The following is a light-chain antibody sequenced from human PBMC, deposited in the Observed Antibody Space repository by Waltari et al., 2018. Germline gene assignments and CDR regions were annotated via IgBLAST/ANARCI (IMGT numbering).Light chain of an antibody. J-gene: IGLJ3*02. V-gene: IGLV3-19*01. CDR3: GSRDSSGDHLV. CDR1: TLRIYY. Sequence: SSDLTQDPAVSVALGQTVSITCQGDTLRIYYASWYQQKPGQAPFLDVSVNNNRTSGFPGRFAATSSENTASLTITGAQAEDEADYYCGSRDSSGDHLVFGGGTNLTVL. CDR2: VNN.